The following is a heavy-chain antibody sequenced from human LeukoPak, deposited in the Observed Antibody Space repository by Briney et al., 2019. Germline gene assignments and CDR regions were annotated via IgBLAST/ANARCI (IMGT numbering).Heavy chain of an antibody. D-gene: IGHD6-6*01. Sequence: GGSLRLSCAASGFTFSNYWMGWVRQAPGKGLEWVGRIRSKAGGGTTDYAAPVKDRFSLSRDDSKNTLYLQVNSLKTEDTGVYYCPTGPVLSSYYALHYWGQGTLVTVSS. V-gene: IGHV3-15*01. CDR1: GFTFSNYW. CDR3: PTGPVLSSYYALHY. J-gene: IGHJ4*02. CDR2: IRSKAGGGTT.